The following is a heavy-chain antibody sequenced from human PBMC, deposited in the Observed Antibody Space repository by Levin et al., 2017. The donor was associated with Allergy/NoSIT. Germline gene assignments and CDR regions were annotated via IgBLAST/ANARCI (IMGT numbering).Heavy chain of an antibody. Sequence: PGGSLRLSCSASGFIFGSYNMNWVRQAPGTGLEWVSSIRPSGSHVYYADSVRGRFTISRDNAKNSLYLQLNNLRAEDTAVYYCARGPCSNGVCHLGDYFDPWGQGALVTVSS. CDR2: IRPSGSHV. D-gene: IGHD2-8*01. CDR1: GFIFGSYN. CDR3: ARGPCSNGVCHLGDYFDP. V-gene: IGHV3-21*01. J-gene: IGHJ5*02.